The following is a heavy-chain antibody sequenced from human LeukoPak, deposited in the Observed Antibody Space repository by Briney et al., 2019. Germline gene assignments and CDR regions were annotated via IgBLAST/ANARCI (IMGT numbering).Heavy chain of an antibody. CDR3: AREPFWSGYFSNLHFDY. Sequence: GGSLRLSCAAPGFTFSSHSMNWVRQAPGKGLEWVSSISSSSSYIYYADSVKGRFTISRDNAKNSLYLQMNSLRAEDTAVYYCAREPFWSGYFSNLHFDYWGQGTLVTVSS. D-gene: IGHD3-3*01. CDR2: ISSSSSYI. CDR1: GFTFSSHS. V-gene: IGHV3-21*01. J-gene: IGHJ4*02.